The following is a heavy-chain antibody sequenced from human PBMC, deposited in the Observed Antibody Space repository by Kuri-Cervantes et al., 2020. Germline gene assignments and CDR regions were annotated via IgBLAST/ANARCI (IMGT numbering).Heavy chain of an antibody. D-gene: IGHD3-9*01. J-gene: IGHJ4*02. Sequence: ASVKVSCKVSGYTLTELSMHWVRQAPGKGLEWMGGFDPEDGETIYAQKFQGRVTMTEDTSTDTAYMELSSLRSEDTAVYYCARAEYQGYFDWLSGEGALTVFDYWGQGTLVTVSS. CDR1: GYTLTELS. V-gene: IGHV1-24*01. CDR3: ARAEYQGYFDWLSGEGALTVFDY. CDR2: FDPEDGET.